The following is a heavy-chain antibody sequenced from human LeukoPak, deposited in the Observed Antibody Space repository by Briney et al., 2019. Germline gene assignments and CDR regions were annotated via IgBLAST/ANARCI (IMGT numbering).Heavy chain of an antibody. CDR2: IFYSGIT. V-gene: IGHV4-39*01. Sequence: SETLSLTCNVSGGSMSNIYYWGWIRQPPGKGLEWIGNIFYSGITYYNPSLRSRVTIAIDTSKSQFSLKLSSVTAADTAVYYCILDGYNYDAFDIWGQGTMVTVSS. J-gene: IGHJ3*02. D-gene: IGHD5-24*01. CDR3: ILDGYNYDAFDI. CDR1: GGSMSNIYY.